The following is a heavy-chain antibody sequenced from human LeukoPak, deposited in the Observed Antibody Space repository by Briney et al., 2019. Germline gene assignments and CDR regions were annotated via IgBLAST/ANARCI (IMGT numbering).Heavy chain of an antibody. V-gene: IGHV1-8*03. CDR2: MNPNSGNT. CDR3: ARSNWNDVGGWFDP. D-gene: IGHD1-1*01. Sequence: GASVKVSCKASGYTFTGYYMHWVRQAPGQGLEWMGWMNPNSGNTGYAQKFQGRVTITRNTSISTAYMELSSLRSEDTAVYYCARSNWNDVGGWFDPWGQGTLVTVSS. CDR1: GYTFTGYY. J-gene: IGHJ5*02.